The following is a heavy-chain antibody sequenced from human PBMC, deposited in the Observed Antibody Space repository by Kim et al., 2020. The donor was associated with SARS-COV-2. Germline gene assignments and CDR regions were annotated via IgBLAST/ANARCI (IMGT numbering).Heavy chain of an antibody. D-gene: IGHD2-15*01. J-gene: IGHJ3*02. V-gene: IGHV3-53*01. CDR2: IYPGGST. Sequence: GGSLRLSCAASGFTVTSNLMSWVRQAPGKGLEWVSVIYPGGSTYYADSVRGRFTITRDNSNNTLYLQMHTLTADDTAVYYCARICSGGTCYIHDAFDIWG. CDR3: ARICSGGTCYIHDAFDI. CDR1: GFTVTSNL.